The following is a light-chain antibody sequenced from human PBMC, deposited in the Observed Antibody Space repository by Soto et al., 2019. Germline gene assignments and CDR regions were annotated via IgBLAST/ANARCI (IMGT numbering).Light chain of an antibody. CDR2: DAS. CDR3: QQYSDWPLT. J-gene: IGKJ4*01. Sequence: IVLTQSPATLSLSPGERATLSCRASHSVSSFLVWYQQKPGQAPRLLLYDASNRATGVPARFSGSGSGTEFTLTISSLQSEDFAVYYCQQYSDWPLTFGGGTKVEIK. CDR1: HSVSSF. V-gene: IGKV3-11*01.